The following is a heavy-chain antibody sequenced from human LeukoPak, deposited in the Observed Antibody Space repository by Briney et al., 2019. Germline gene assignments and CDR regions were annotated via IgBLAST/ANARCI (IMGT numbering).Heavy chain of an antibody. CDR1: GYTFTGYY. J-gene: IGHJ6*03. Sequence: ASVKVSCKASGYTFTGYYMHWVRQAPGQGLEWMGWINPNSGGTNYAQKFQGRVTMTRDTSISTAYMELSRLRSDDTAVYYCARLFMVRGVIITPNYYYYYMDVWGKGTTVTISS. D-gene: IGHD3-10*01. CDR2: INPNSGGT. CDR3: ARLFMVRGVIITPNYYYYYMDV. V-gene: IGHV1-2*02.